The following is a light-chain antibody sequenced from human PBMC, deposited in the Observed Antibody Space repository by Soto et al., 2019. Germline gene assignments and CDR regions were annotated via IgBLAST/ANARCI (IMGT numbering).Light chain of an antibody. V-gene: IGLV1-40*01. J-gene: IGLJ3*02. CDR2: GNN. CDR3: SSYTSSSTWV. Sequence: QAVVTQPPSVSGAPGQRVTISCTGSNSDIGAHYDVHWYQQLPGTAPTLLIYGNNNRPSGVPDRFSGSRSGTSASLAISGLQAEDESDYYCSSYTSSSTWVFGGGTKLTVL. CDR1: NSDIGAHYD.